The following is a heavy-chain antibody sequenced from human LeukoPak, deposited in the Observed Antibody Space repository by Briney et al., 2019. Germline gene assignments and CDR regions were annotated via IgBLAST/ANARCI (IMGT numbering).Heavy chain of an antibody. D-gene: IGHD3-22*01. Sequence: GGSLRLSCVASGFTFRSYVMSWVRQAPGKGLEWVSGISGSGGDTYYADSVKGRFTISRDNSKNTLYLQMNSLRAEDTAVYYCAKAHEEYYYDSSGYYLNDYWGQGTLVTVSS. CDR2: ISGSGGDT. CDR1: GFTFRSYV. V-gene: IGHV3-23*01. CDR3: AKAHEEYYYDSSGYYLNDY. J-gene: IGHJ4*02.